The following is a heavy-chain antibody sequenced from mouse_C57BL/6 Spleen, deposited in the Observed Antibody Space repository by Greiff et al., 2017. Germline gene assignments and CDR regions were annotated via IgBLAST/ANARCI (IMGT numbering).Heavy chain of an antibody. Sequence: EVNVVESGGGLVKPGGSLKLSCAASGFTFSSYAMSWVRQTPEKRLEWVATISDGGSYTYYPDNVKGRFTISRDNAKNNLYLQMSHLKSEDTAMYYCARGLLYSDYFDYWGQGTTLTVSS. CDR2: ISDGGSYT. CDR3: ARGLLYSDYFDY. V-gene: IGHV5-4*03. D-gene: IGHD2-12*01. J-gene: IGHJ2*01. CDR1: GFTFSSYA.